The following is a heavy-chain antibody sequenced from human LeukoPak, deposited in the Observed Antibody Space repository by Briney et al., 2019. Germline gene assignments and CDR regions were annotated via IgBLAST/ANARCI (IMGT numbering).Heavy chain of an antibody. CDR1: GGSIFNSNYY. CDR3: ARAYFSSWYMNWFDP. CDR2: IYPSGST. J-gene: IGHJ5*02. Sequence: PSETLSLTCNVSGGSIFNSNYYWGWIRQPPGKGLEWIGSIYPSGSTYYYPSLKSRVTISLDTSKNQFSLKLSSVTAADTAVYYCARAYFSSWYMNWFDPWGQGTLVTVSS. V-gene: IGHV4-39*07. D-gene: IGHD6-13*01.